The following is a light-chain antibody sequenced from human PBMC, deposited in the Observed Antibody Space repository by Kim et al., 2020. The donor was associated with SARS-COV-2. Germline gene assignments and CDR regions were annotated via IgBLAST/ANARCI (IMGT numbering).Light chain of an antibody. CDR2: DAS. V-gene: IGKV1-33*01. CDR3: QHYDNLPSFT. CDR1: QDISHY. Sequence: SWGDRVTITCQASQDISHYLNWYQQKPGKAPQVLIYDASTLKTGVPSRFSGSGSGTDFTFIISSLQPEDIATYYCQHYDNLPSFTFGPGTKVDIK. J-gene: IGKJ3*01.